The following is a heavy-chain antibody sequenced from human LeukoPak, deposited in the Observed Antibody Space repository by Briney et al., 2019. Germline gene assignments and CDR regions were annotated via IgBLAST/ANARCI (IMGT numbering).Heavy chain of an antibody. J-gene: IGHJ4*02. V-gene: IGHV3-30*18. CDR3: AKDQEYYGSGSYPGY. Sequence: PGGSLRLSCAASGFTFSSYGMHWVRQAPGKGLEWVAVISYDGSNKYYADSVKGRFTISRDNSKNALYLQMNSLRAEDTAVYYCAKDQEYYGSGSYPGYWGQGTLVTVSS. CDR2: ISYDGSNK. CDR1: GFTFSSYG. D-gene: IGHD3-10*01.